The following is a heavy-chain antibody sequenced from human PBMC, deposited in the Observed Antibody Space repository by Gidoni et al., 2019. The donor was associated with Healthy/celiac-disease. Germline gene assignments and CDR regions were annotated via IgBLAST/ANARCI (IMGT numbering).Heavy chain of an antibody. D-gene: IGHD4-4*01. V-gene: IGHV3-9*01. CDR1: GFTFDDYS. Sequence: EVQLVESGGGLVQPGRSLRLSCASSGFTFDDYSMHWVRQAPGKGLEWVSGSSWNSVSIGYADSVKGRFTISRDNAKNSLYLQMNSLRAEDTALYYCAKDGMTTPWESDYYFDYWGQGTLVTVSS. CDR2: SSWNSVSI. CDR3: AKDGMTTPWESDYYFDY. J-gene: IGHJ4*02.